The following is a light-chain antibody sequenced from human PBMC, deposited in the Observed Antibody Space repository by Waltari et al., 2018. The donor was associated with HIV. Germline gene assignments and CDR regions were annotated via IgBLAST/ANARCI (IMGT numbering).Light chain of an antibody. Sequence: QTVVTQEPSLTVSPGGTVTLTCASSTGAVTRGYFANWFQQKPGQAPRALIYNTNNKHSRTPARVSGALLGGKAALTLSGVQPEDEAEYYCRLYYGGDQPWVFGGGTKVTVL. V-gene: IGLV7-43*01. CDR2: NTN. CDR1: TGAVTRGYF. J-gene: IGLJ3*02. CDR3: RLYYGGDQPWV.